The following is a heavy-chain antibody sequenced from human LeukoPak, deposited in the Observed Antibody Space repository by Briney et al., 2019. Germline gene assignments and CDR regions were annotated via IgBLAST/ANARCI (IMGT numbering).Heavy chain of an antibody. J-gene: IGHJ5*02. D-gene: IGHD5-24*01. CDR3: AKDLHYNDGIWEFDP. V-gene: IGHV3-23*01. Sequence: GGSLRLSCAASGFTFSTFAMTWVRQAPGKGLEWVSGMVGRGTTYYADSVKGRFTLSKDNSKKTVYLQMNSLRVEDTAIYYCAKDLHYNDGIWEFDPWGQGTLVTVSS. CDR2: MVGRGTT. CDR1: GFTFSTFA.